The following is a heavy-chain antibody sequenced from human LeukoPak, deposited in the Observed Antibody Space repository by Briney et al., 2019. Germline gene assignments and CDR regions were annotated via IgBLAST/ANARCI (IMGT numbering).Heavy chain of an antibody. V-gene: IGHV3-30-3*01. J-gene: IGHJ4*02. D-gene: IGHD3-22*01. CDR3: VRNRAATGFYWVDY. CDR2: ISYDGTNE. Sequence: GTSLRLSCAAAGFTFSNYAMHWVCQAPGKGLEWVAVISYDGTNEYYADSVKGRFTISRDNSKNTLYLLMDSLRVEDTAVYYCVRNRAATGFYWVDYWGQGTLVSVSS. CDR1: GFTFSNYA.